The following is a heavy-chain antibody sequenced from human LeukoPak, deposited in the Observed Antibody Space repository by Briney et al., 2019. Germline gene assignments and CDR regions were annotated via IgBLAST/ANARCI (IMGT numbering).Heavy chain of an antibody. V-gene: IGHV3-49*04. D-gene: IGHD1-7*01. CDR3: TRAGGTVELY. CDR1: GFTFGDYS. J-gene: IGHJ4*02. CDR2: IRSKAYGGTT. Sequence: PGGSLRLSCTASGFTFGDYSMNWVRQAPGKGLEWVGFIRSKAYGGTTEYAASVRGRFTISRDASKSIAYLQMNSLKTEDTAVYYCTRAGGTVELYWGQGTLVTVSS.